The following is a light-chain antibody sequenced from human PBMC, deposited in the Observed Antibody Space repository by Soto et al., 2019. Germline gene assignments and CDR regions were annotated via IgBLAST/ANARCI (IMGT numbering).Light chain of an antibody. CDR1: QGISTD. V-gene: IGKV1-6*01. Sequence: AVQLTQSPSSLSASVGDRVTITCRASQGISTDLGWYQQSPGKAPKVLIVGASTLQSGVPSRFSGSGSGTAFTLTISSLQPEDSATYYCLQDFSYPRTFGQGTKVEIK. CDR3: LQDFSYPRT. CDR2: GAS. J-gene: IGKJ1*01.